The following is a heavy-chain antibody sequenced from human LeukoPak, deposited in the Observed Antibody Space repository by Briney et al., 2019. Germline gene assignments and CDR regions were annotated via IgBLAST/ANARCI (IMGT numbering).Heavy chain of an antibody. CDR2: ISSSSSYI. CDR3: ARDRWDSSWLYYFDY. Sequence: GGSLRLSCAPSGFTFSSYSMNWVRQAPGKGLEWVSSISSSSSYIYYADSVKGRFTISRDNAKNSLYLQMNSLRAEDTAVYYCARDRWDSSWLYYFDYWGQGTLVTVSS. J-gene: IGHJ4*02. D-gene: IGHD6-13*01. V-gene: IGHV3-21*01. CDR1: GFTFSSYS.